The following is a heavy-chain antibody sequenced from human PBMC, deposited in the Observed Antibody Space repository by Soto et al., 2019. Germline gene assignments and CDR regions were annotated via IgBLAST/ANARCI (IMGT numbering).Heavy chain of an antibody. CDR1: GCTFNSYE. V-gene: IGHV3-48*03. CDR3: ERDYSRGDFGY. J-gene: IGHJ4*02. CDR2: ISAGGSRI. D-gene: IGHD2-15*01. Sequence: RVSLSLSCLVSGCTFNSYEMHWVREAPGKGLEWIAYISAGGSRIHYADSVKGSFTISRDNAKNSLFLQTNRLRGEETAVYYCERDYSRGDFGYWGQGT.